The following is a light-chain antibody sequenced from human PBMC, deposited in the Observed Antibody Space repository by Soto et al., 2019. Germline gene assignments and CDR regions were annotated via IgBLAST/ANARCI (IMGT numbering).Light chain of an antibody. J-gene: IGLJ2*01. CDR2: DVS. Sequence: QSALTHPASVSGSPGQSITISCTGTSSDVGGYNYVSWYQQHPGKAPKLMIYDVSNRPSGVSNRFSGSKSGNTASLTISGLQAEDEADYYCSSYTSSSTGVFGGGTKVTVL. CDR1: SSDVGGYNY. CDR3: SSYTSSSTGV. V-gene: IGLV2-14*01.